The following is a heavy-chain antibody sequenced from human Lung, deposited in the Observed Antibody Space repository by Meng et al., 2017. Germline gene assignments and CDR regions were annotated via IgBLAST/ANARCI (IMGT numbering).Heavy chain of an antibody. D-gene: IGHD4-11*01. CDR2: INHSGST. CDR3: ARGPTTMAHDFDY. J-gene: IGHJ4*02. Sequence: QAQLQECGAGLLKPSETLSLPCVVSGGSFSDYDWSWIRQPPGKGLEWIGEINHSGSTNYNPSLESRATISVDTSQNNLSLKLSSVTAADSAVYYCARGPTTMAHDFDYWGQGTLVTVSS. V-gene: IGHV4-34*01. CDR1: GGSFSDYD.